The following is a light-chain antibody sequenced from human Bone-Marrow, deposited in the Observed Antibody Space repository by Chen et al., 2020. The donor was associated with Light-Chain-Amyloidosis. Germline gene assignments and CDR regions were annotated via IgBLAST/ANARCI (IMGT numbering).Light chain of an antibody. V-gene: IGLV3-25*03. CDR1: DLPTKY. J-gene: IGLJ2*01. CDR3: QSADSSGTYEVI. CDR2: RDT. Sequence: SYELTQPPSVSVSPGQTARITCSGDDLPTKYAYWYQQKPGQAPVLVIHRDTERRSGISERFSGSRAGTTATLTISGVQAEDEAESHCQSADSSGTYEVIFGGGTKLTVL.